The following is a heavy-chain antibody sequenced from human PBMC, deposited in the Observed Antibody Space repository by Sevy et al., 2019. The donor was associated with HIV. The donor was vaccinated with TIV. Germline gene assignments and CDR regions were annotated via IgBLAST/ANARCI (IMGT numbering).Heavy chain of an antibody. CDR2: ISAYNGNT. CDR1: GYTFTSFS. J-gene: IGHJ4*02. V-gene: IGHV1-18*01. CDR3: VSGASRLAPDN. Sequence: ASVKVSCKASGYTFTSFSINWVRQAPGEGLEWMGGISAYNGNTNYPQNFQGRVTMTTDTSTSTAYMELRSLRSDDTAVYYCVSGASRLAPDNWGQGTLVTVSS. D-gene: IGHD3-9*01.